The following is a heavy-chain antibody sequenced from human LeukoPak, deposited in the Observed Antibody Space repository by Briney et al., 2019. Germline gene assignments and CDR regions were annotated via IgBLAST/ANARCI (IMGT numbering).Heavy chain of an antibody. Sequence: SETLSLTCAVYGGSFSGYYWSWIRQPPGKGLEWIGEINHSGSTNYNPSLKSRVTISVDTSKNQFSLKLSSVTAADTAVYYCARGSYDFWSGYYTKGHFDYRGQGTLVTVSS. CDR2: INHSGST. CDR1: GGSFSGYY. J-gene: IGHJ4*02. CDR3: ARGSYDFWSGYYTKGHFDY. V-gene: IGHV4-34*01. D-gene: IGHD3-3*01.